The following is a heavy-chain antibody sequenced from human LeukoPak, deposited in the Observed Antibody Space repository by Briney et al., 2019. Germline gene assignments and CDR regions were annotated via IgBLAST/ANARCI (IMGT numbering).Heavy chain of an antibody. CDR3: ARVTGYSSSWYWRGFDY. V-gene: IGHV4-39*01. J-gene: IGHJ4*02. CDR1: GGSISSSSYY. D-gene: IGHD6-13*01. Sequence: SETLSLTCTVSGGSISSSSYYWGWIRQPPGKGLEWIGSIYYSGSTYYNPSLKSRVTISVDTSKNQFSLKLSSVTAADTAVYYCARVTGYSSSWYWRGFDYWGQGTLVTVSS. CDR2: IYYSGST.